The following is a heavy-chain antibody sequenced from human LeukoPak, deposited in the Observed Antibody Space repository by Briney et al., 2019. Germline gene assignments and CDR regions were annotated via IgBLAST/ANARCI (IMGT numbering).Heavy chain of an antibody. D-gene: IGHD5/OR15-5a*01. V-gene: IGHV3-21*01. CDR3: ARDLRQFGNYYYYGMDV. CDR1: GFTFSSYS. CDR2: ISSSSSYI. J-gene: IGHJ6*02. Sequence: GGALRLSCAASGFTFSSYSMNWVGQAPGKGLEGVSSISSSSSYIYYADSVKGRFTISRDNAKNSLYLQMNSLRAEDTAVYYCARDLRQFGNYYYYGMDVWGQGTTVTVSS.